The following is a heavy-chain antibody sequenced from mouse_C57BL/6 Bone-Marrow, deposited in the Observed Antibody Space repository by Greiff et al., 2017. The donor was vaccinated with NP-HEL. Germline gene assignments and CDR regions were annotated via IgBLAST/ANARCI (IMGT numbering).Heavy chain of an antibody. D-gene: IGHD4-1*01. CDR2: ISDGGSYT. V-gene: IGHV5-4*01. CDR1: GFTFSSYA. J-gene: IGHJ3*01. CDR3: ASTGTLGAY. Sequence: VQLQQSGGGLVKPGGSLKLSCAASGFTFSSYAMSWVRQTPEKRLEWVATISDGGSYTYYPDNVKGRFTISRDNAKNNLYLQMSHLKSEDTAMYYCASTGTLGAYWGQGTLVTVSA.